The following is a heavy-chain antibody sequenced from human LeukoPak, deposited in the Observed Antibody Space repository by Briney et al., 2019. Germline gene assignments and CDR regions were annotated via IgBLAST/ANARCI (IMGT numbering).Heavy chain of an antibody. V-gene: IGHV3-72*01. Sequence: GGSLRLSCAVSGFTLSDYCMDWVRQAPGKGLEWVGRMRNKANGYTTEYAASVKGRFSISRDDSKNSLYLQMNSLKTEDTAVYYCARDLPGQYSSSGARPFRHWGQGALVTVSS. D-gene: IGHD3-10*01. CDR3: ARDLPGQYSSSGARPFRH. CDR2: MRNKANGYTT. J-gene: IGHJ1*01. CDR1: GFTLSDYC.